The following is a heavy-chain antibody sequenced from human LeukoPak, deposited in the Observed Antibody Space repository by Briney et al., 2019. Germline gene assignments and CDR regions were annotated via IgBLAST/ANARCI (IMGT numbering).Heavy chain of an antibody. CDR3: AVGVYYFDY. Sequence: PGGSLRLSCAASGFTFSRYGMHWVRQAPGKGLEWVAVISYNGSNKYYADSVKGRFTISRDNAKNSLYLQMNSLRAEDTAVYYCAVGVYYFDYWGQGTLVTVSS. V-gene: IGHV3-30*03. J-gene: IGHJ4*02. CDR1: GFTFSRYG. CDR2: ISYNGSNK. D-gene: IGHD3-10*01.